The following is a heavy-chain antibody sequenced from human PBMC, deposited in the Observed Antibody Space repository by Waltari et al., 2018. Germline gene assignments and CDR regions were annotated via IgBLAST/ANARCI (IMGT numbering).Heavy chain of an antibody. Sequence: EVQLLESGGGLVQPGESLRLSCAASGFTFSSYAMSWVRQAPGKGLEWVSVIYSGGSTYYADSVKGRFTISRDNSKNTLYLQMNSLRAEDTAVYYCAKEGYYDSSGYYDYWGQGTLVTVSS. CDR2: IYSGGST. CDR1: GFTFSSYA. CDR3: AKEGYYDSSGYYDY. V-gene: IGHV3-23*03. D-gene: IGHD3-22*01. J-gene: IGHJ4*02.